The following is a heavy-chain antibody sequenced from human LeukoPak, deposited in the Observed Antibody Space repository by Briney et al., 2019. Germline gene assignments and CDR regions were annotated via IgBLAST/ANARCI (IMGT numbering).Heavy chain of an antibody. CDR2: INHSGST. CDR1: GGSFSGYY. CDR3: ARGWGSSSYDAFDI. J-gene: IGHJ3*02. V-gene: IGHV4-34*01. D-gene: IGHD6-13*01. Sequence: PSETLSLTCAVYGGSFSGYYWSWIRQPPGKGLEWIGEINHSGSTNYNPSLKSRVTISVDTSKNQFSLKLSSVTAADTAVYYCARGWGSSSYDAFDIWGQGTMVTVSS.